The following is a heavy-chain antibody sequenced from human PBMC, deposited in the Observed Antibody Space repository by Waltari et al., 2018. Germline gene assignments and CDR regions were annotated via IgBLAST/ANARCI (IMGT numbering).Heavy chain of an antibody. CDR3: ASQRRGVDYNPLDY. CDR2: ISSSSSYI. CDR1: GFTFSSYS. V-gene: IGHV3-21*01. D-gene: IGHD4-4*01. Sequence: EVQLVESGGGLVKPGGSLRLSCAASGFTFSSYSMNWVRQAPGKGLEWVSSISSSSSYIYYADSVKGRFTISRDNAKNSLYLQMNSLRAEDTAVYYCASQRRGVDYNPLDYWGQGTLVTVSS. J-gene: IGHJ4*02.